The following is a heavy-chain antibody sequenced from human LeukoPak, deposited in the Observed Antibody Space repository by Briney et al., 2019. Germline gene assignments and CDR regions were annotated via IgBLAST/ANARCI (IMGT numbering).Heavy chain of an antibody. Sequence: SETLSLTCAVYGGSISSYYWSWIRQPPGKGLEWIGYIYYSGSTNYNPSLKSRVTISVDTSKNQFSLKLSSVTAADTAVYYCAGGLLFEYYYYYYMDVWGKGTTVTVSS. CDR1: GGSISSYY. D-gene: IGHD2-21*02. J-gene: IGHJ6*03. CDR3: AGGLLFEYYYYYYMDV. V-gene: IGHV4-59*01. CDR2: IYYSGST.